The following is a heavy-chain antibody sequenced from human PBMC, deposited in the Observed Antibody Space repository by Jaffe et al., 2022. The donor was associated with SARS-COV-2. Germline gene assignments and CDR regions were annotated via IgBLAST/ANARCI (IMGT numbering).Heavy chain of an antibody. V-gene: IGHV4-39*01. J-gene: IGHJ2*01. CDR2: IYYSGST. Sequence: QLQLQESGPGLVKPSETLSLTCTVSGGSISSSSYYWGWIRQPPGKGLEWIGSIYYSGSTYYNPSLKSRVTISVDTSKNQFSLKLSSVTAADTAVYYCARQVYWETSPAYSYGPYWYFDLWGRGTLVTVSS. D-gene: IGHD5-18*01. CDR3: ARQVYWETSPAYSYGPYWYFDL. CDR1: GGSISSSSYY.